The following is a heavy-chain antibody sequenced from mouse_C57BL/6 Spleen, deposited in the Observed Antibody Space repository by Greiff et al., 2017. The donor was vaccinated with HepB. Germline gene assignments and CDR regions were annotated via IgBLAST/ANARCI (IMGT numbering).Heavy chain of an antibody. Sequence: EVQLQQSGPELVKPGASVKISCKASGYTFTDYYMNWVKQSHGKSLEWIGDINPNNGGTSYNQKFKGKATLTVDKSSSTAYMELRSLTSEDSAVYYCARPFSYGSSYWYFDVWGTGTTVTVYS. D-gene: IGHD1-1*01. J-gene: IGHJ1*03. CDR2: INPNNGGT. V-gene: IGHV1-26*01. CDR3: ARPFSYGSSYWYFDV. CDR1: GYTFTDYY.